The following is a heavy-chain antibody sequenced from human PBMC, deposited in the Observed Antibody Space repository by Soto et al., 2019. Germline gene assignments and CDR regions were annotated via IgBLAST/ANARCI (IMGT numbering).Heavy chain of an antibody. D-gene: IGHD3-10*01. V-gene: IGHV3-30*03. CDR1: GFTFSSYG. J-gene: IGHJ6*02. Sequence: PGGSLRLSCAASGFTFSSYGMHWVRQAPGKGLEWVAVISYDGSNKYYADSVKGRFTISRDNSKNTLYLQMNSLRAEDTAVYYCALLMVGENYYYGMDVWGQGTTVTVSS. CDR3: ALLMVGENYYYGMDV. CDR2: ISYDGSNK.